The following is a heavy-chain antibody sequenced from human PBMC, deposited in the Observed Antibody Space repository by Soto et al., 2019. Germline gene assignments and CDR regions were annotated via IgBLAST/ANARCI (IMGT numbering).Heavy chain of an antibody. CDR1: GFTFSSYG. CDR2: IWYDGSNN. D-gene: IGHD6-13*01. V-gene: IGHV3-33*03. Sequence: GGSLRLSCAASGFTFSSYGMHWVRQAPGKGLEWVAVIWYDGSNNYYADSVKGRFTISRDNSKNTLYLQMNSLRAEDTAVYYCAMYSSSWNGFDYWGQGTLVTVSS. CDR3: AMYSSSWNGFDY. J-gene: IGHJ4*02.